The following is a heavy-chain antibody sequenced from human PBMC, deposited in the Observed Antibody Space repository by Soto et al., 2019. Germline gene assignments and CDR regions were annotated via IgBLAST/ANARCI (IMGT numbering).Heavy chain of an antibody. V-gene: IGHV4-4*02. CDR3: AGSSSWSSTNWFDP. D-gene: IGHD6-13*01. Sequence: SETLSLTCAVSGGSISSSNWWSWVRQPPGKGLEWIGEIYHSGSTNYNPSLKSRVTISVDKSKNQFSLKLSSVTAADTAVYYCAGSSSWSSTNWFDPWGPGTLVTVSS. CDR2: IYHSGST. J-gene: IGHJ5*02. CDR1: GGSISSSNW.